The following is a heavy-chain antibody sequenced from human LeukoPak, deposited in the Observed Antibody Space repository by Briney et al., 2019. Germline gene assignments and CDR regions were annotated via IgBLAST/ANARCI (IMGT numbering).Heavy chain of an antibody. Sequence: ASVRVSCKASGYSFTNYYMHWVRQAPGQGLEWMGTINPSGGSTTYAQKFQGRVTMTRDMSTSTVYMELSSLTSEDTAVYYCARTRGYYFDYWGQGTLVTVSS. V-gene: IGHV1-46*01. CDR1: GYSFTNYY. CDR2: INPSGGST. J-gene: IGHJ4*02. CDR3: ARTRGYYFDY.